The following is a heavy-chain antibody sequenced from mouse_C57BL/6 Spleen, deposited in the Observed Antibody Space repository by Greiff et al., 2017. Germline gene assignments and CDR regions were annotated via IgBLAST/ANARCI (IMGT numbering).Heavy chain of an antibody. CDR1: GYTFTSYW. D-gene: IGHD3-1*01. V-gene: IGHV1-50*01. CDR2: IDPSDSYT. CDR3: ARSGAYALDY. J-gene: IGHJ4*01. Sequence: QVQLQQPGAELVKPGASVKLSCKASGYTFTSYWMQWVKQRPGQGLEWIGEIDPSDSYTNYNQKFKGKATLTVYTSSSTAYMQLSSLTSEDSAVYYCARSGAYALDYWGQGTSVTVSS.